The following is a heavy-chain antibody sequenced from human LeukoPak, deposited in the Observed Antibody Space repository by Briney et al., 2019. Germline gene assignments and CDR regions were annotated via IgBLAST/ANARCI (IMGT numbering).Heavy chain of an antibody. D-gene: IGHD1-26*01. Sequence: SETLSLTCAVYGGSFSGYYWSWIGQPPGKRLEWIGEINHSGSTNYNPSLKRRVTISVDTSKNQFSLKLSSVTAADTAVYYCARHSPVGIFYFDYWGQGTLVTVSS. CDR1: GGSFSGYY. CDR2: INHSGST. J-gene: IGHJ4*02. CDR3: ARHSPVGIFYFDY. V-gene: IGHV4-34*01.